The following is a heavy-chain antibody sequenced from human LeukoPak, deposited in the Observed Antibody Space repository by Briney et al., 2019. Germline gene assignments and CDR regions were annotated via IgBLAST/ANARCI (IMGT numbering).Heavy chain of an antibody. CDR2: ISASGGTI. D-gene: IGHD3-22*01. CDR3: AKATMIIGGFDY. J-gene: IGHJ4*02. V-gene: IGHV3-23*01. CDR1: GFTVSSNY. Sequence: GGSLRLSCAASGFTVSSNYMSWVRQAPGKGLEWVSAISASGGTIYYADSVKGRFIISRDNSKNTLYLQMHSLRAEDTAVYYCAKATMIIGGFDYWGQGTLVTVSS.